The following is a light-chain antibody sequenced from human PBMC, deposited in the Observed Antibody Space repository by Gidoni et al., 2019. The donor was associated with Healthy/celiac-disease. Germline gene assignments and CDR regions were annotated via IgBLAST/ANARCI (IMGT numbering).Light chain of an antibody. J-gene: IGKJ5*01. CDR3: QQYGSSPIT. V-gene: IGKV3-20*01. Sequence: EIVLTQSPGTLSLSPGERATLSCRASQSVSSSYLAWYQQKPGQAPRLLIYGASSGSGTDFTLTISRLEPEDFAVYYCQQYGSSPITVGQGTRLEIK. CDR2: GAS. CDR1: QSVSSSY.